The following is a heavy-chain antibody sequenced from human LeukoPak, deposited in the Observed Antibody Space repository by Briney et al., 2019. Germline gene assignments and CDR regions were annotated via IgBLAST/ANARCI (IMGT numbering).Heavy chain of an antibody. V-gene: IGHV3-23*01. CDR2: ISGSGGST. D-gene: IGHD4-4*01. CDR3: AKDPPNLYSNPYFDY. CDR1: GFTFSSYS. Sequence: GGSLRLSCAASGFTFSSYSMSWVRQAPGKGLEWVSAISGSGGSTYYADSVKGRFTISRDNSKNTLYLQMNSLRAEDTAVYYCAKDPPNLYSNPYFDYWGQGTLVTVSS. J-gene: IGHJ4*02.